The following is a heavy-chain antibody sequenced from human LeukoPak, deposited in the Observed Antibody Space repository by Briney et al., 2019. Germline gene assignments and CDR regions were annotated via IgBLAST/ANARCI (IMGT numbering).Heavy chain of an antibody. CDR2: ISYDGSNK. Sequence: GGSLRLSCAASGFTFSSYAMHWVRQAPGKGLEWVAVISYDGSNKYYADSVKGRFTISRDNSKNTLYLQMNSLRAEDTAVYYCAKAPPKWLRYYEVSLDYWGQGTLVTVSS. J-gene: IGHJ4*02. V-gene: IGHV3-30-3*01. CDR1: GFTFSSYA. CDR3: AKAPPKWLRYYEVSLDY. D-gene: IGHD5-12*01.